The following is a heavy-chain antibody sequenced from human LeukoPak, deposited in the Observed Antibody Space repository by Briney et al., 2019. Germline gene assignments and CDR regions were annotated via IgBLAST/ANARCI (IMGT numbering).Heavy chain of an antibody. J-gene: IGHJ3*01. CDR3: ARDRIDAFDF. CDR2: LYHSGNI. Sequence: SETLSLTCAVSGDSINSGGYSWNWIRQAPGKGLEWIGRLYHSGNIYYNPSLNSRVTISVDRSKNQLSLSLSSVTAADTAVYFCARDRIDAFDFWGQGTMLTVSS. CDR1: GDSINSGGYS. V-gene: IGHV4-30-2*01.